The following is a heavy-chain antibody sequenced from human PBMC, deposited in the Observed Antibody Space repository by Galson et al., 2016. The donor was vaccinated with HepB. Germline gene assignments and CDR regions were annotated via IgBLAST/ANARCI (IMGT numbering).Heavy chain of an antibody. J-gene: IGHJ6*02. D-gene: IGHD5-24*01. CDR3: ARDGPGWVMATITILVYYYGMDV. CDR1: GFTFSSYS. V-gene: IGHV3-48*02. Sequence: SLRLSCAASGFTFSSYSMHWVRQAPGKGLEWVPYISSSSSTRYYADSVKGRLTISRDNAKNSLYLQMNSLRDEDTAVYYCARDGPGWVMATITILVYYYGMDVWGQGTTVTVSS. CDR2: ISSSSSTR.